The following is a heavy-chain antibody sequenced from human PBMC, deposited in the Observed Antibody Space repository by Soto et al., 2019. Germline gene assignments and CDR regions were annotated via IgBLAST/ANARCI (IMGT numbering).Heavy chain of an antibody. V-gene: IGHV1-8*02. CDR3: TRAYGAETFDF. CDR2: MNPNSGNT. J-gene: IGHJ5*01. D-gene: IGHD3-10*01. CDR1: GYTFNNYD. Sequence: ASVKVSCKASGYTFNNYDIHWVRQAPGHGLEWMGWMNPNSGNTGYAQNFRGRVTMTQNTAIGTAYMELSSLRSDDTATYYCTRAYGAETFDFWGQGTRVTVS.